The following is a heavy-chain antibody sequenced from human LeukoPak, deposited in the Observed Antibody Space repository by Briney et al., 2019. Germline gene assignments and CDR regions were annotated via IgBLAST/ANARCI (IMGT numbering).Heavy chain of an antibody. CDR2: ISSSSSYI. CDR1: GFTFSSYS. D-gene: IGHD2-2*01. Sequence: GGSLRLSCAASGFTFSSYSMNWVRQAPGKGLEWVSSISSSSSYIYYADSVKGRFTISRDNAKNSLYLQMNSLRAEDTAVYYCARNPEYCSSTSCPVAYWGQGTLVTVSS. J-gene: IGHJ4*02. CDR3: ARNPEYCSSTSCPVAY. V-gene: IGHV3-21*01.